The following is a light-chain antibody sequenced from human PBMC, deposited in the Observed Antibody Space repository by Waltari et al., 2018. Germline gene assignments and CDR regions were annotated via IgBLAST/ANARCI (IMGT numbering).Light chain of an antibody. CDR2: AAS. Sequence: DTQMTQSPSSLSASVGDRVTITCRASQSISSHLNWYQQKPGKAHMLLIFAASSLQSGVPSRFSGSGSGTDFTLTISSLQPEDFATYYCQQTYSTPYTFGQGTKLEI. CDR1: QSISSH. V-gene: IGKV1-39*01. J-gene: IGKJ2*01. CDR3: QQTYSTPYT.